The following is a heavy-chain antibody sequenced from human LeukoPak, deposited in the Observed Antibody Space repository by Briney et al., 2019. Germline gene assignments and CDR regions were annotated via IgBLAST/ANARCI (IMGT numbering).Heavy chain of an antibody. J-gene: IGHJ4*02. V-gene: IGHV3-48*03. CDR2: ISSSGSTI. D-gene: IGHD4-17*01. CDR3: ARDEYGDYAY. CDR1: AFTISSYE. Sequence: GGSLRPSCAASAFTISSYEMNWVRQAPGKGLEWVSYISSSGSTIYYADSVKGRFTISRDNAKNSLYLQMNSLRAEDTAVYYCARDEYGDYAYWGQGTLVTVSS.